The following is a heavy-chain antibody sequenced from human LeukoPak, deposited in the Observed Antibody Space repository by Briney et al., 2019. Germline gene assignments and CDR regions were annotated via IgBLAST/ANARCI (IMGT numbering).Heavy chain of an antibody. CDR2: IYYSGST. J-gene: IGHJ4*02. CDR3: ARETPYGSGSYPFDY. D-gene: IGHD3-10*01. Sequence: PSDTLSLTCTVSGGSISSYYLSWIRQPPGKGLEWIGYIYYSGSTNYNPSLESRVTISVDTSKNQFSLKLSSVTAADTAVYYCARETPYGSGSYPFDYWGQGILVTVS. V-gene: IGHV4-59*01. CDR1: GGSISSYY.